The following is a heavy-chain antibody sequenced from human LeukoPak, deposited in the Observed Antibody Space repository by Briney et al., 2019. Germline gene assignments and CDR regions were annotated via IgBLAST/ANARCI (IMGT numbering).Heavy chain of an antibody. CDR3: ARESGSGSPLDY. J-gene: IGHJ4*02. V-gene: IGHV4-4*07. D-gene: IGHD3-10*01. CDR1: GGSISSYY. Sequence: PSETLSLTCTVSGGSISSYYWSWIRQPAGKGLVWIGRIYTSGSTNYNPSLKSRVTMSVDTSKNQFSLKLGSVTAADTAVYYCARESGSGSPLDYWGQGTLVTVSS. CDR2: IYTSGST.